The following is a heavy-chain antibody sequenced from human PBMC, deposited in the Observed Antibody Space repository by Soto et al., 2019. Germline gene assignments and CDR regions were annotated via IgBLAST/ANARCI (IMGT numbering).Heavy chain of an antibody. V-gene: IGHV1-24*01. CDR3: ATFLLAYSSGWYRAFDI. Sequence: ASVKVSCKVCGYSLTDLSMHCVRQAPGKGLEWMGGFDPEDGETIYAQKFQGRVTMTEDTSTDTAYMELSSLRSEDTAVYYCATFLLAYSSGWYRAFDIWGQGTMVTVSS. CDR1: GYSLTDLS. CDR2: FDPEDGET. J-gene: IGHJ3*02. D-gene: IGHD6-19*01.